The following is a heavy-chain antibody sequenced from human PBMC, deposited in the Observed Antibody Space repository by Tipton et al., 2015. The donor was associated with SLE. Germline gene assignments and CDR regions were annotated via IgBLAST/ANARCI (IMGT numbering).Heavy chain of an antibody. Sequence: GLVKPSETLSLTCTVSGGSISSSSYYWSWIRQPPGKGLEFIGYIYNSGRNNYNPSLKSRVIISVDTSKNQFSLKLNSVTAADTAVYYCARVYEDLGDAFDIWGQGTMITVSS. CDR3: ARVYEDLGDAFDI. D-gene: IGHD7-27*01. V-gene: IGHV4-61*01. CDR2: IYNSGRN. J-gene: IGHJ3*02. CDR1: GGSISSSSYY.